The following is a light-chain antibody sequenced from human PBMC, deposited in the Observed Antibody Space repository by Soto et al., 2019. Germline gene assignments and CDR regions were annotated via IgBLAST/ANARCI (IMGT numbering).Light chain of an antibody. CDR3: ASHTYTSTLHVV. V-gene: IGLV2-14*01. CDR1: SSDLGGYYY. J-gene: IGLJ2*01. CDR2: DVT. Sequence: QSALTQPASVSGSPGQSITISCTGSSSDLGGYYYVSWFQQHPGKVPKLIIYDVTNRPSGVSHRFSGSQSGDTASLTISGLQAEDEADYYCASHTYTSTLHVVFGGGTKVTVL.